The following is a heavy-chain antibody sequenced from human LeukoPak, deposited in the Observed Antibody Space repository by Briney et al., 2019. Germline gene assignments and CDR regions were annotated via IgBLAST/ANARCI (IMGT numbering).Heavy chain of an antibody. CDR3: AEYPTRSSGRYLGVDY. J-gene: IGHJ4*02. Sequence: SETLSLTCTVSGDSISSSMYYWGWIRQPPGKGLEWIGSAYYSGSTYYNPSLKSRVTISVDTSKNHFSLKLSSVTAADTAVYYCAEYPTRSSGRYLGVDYRGQGALVTVSS. V-gene: IGHV4-39*07. CDR2: AYYSGST. CDR1: GDSISSSMYY. D-gene: IGHD6-19*01.